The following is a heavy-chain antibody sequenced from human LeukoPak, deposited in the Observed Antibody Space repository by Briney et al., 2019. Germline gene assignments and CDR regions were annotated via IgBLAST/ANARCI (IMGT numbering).Heavy chain of an antibody. D-gene: IGHD6-6*01. J-gene: IGHJ4*02. Sequence: GGSLRLSCAASGFTFSTYAMTWVRQAPGKGLEWVSLISGTGGSTYYADSVKGRFTISRDNSKNTLYLQMNSLRAEDTAVYYCARPLSGYSSSLGYWGQGTLVTVSS. CDR3: ARPLSGYSSSLGY. CDR2: ISGTGGST. V-gene: IGHV3-23*01. CDR1: GFTFSTYA.